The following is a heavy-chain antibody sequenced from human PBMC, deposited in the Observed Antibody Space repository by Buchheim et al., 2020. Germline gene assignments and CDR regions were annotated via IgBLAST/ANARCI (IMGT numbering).Heavy chain of an antibody. D-gene: IGHD1-20*01. CDR2: INPSGGST. J-gene: IGHJ6*02. Sequence: QVQLVQSGAEVKKPGASVKVSCKASGYTFTSYYMHWVRQAPGQGLEWMGIINPSGGSTSYAQKFQGRVTMTRDTSTSTVYMELSSLRSEDTAVYYCARDRKRDMGYNWNDVNYYYGMDVWGQGTT. CDR1: GYTFTSYY. CDR3: ARDRKRDMGYNWNDVNYYYGMDV. V-gene: IGHV1-46*01.